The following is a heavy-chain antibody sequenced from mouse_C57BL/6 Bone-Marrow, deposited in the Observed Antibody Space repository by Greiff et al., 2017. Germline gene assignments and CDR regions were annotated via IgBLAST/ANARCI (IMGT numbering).Heavy chain of an antibody. J-gene: IGHJ4*01. V-gene: IGHV2-2*01. D-gene: IGHD1-1*01. CDR1: GFSLTSYG. CDR3: ARNQHYDGSSYPYYAMDY. CDR2: IWSGGST. Sequence: VQLQQSGPGLVQPSQSLSITCTVSGFSLTSYGVHWVRQSPGKGLEWLGVIWSGGSTDYNAAFISSLSLSKDNSKSQVFFKMNRLQADDTAIYYCARNQHYDGSSYPYYAMDYWGQGTSVTVSS.